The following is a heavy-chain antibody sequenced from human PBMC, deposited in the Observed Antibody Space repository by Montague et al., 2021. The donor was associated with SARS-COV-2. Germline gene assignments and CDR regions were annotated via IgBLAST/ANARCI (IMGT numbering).Heavy chain of an antibody. Sequence: SETLSLTCTVSGGSISSSSYYWGWIRQPPGKGPEWIGSIYYSGSTYYNPSFKSRVTISVDTSKNQFSLKLGSVTAADTAVYYCASQSLYDFWNHDHNWLDHWGQGTLVTVSS. D-gene: IGHD3-3*01. J-gene: IGHJ5*02. V-gene: IGHV4-39*01. CDR2: IYYSGST. CDR3: ASQSLYDFWNHDHNWLDH. CDR1: GGSISSSSYY.